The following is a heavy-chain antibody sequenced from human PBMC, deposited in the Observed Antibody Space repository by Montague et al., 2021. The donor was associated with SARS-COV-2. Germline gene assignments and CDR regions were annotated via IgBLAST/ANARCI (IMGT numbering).Heavy chain of an antibody. V-gene: IGHV4-4*07. Sequence: SETLSLTCSVSGDSISRYYWSWIRQSDGEGLEWIGRIYTWGYVXXXPALQSRVSMSVDTSKGQVSLNVTSVTAADTAVYYCARAIWHLDVWGRGILVTVSS. CDR2: IYTWGYV. CDR1: GDSISRYY. J-gene: IGHJ2*01. CDR3: ARAIWHLDV.